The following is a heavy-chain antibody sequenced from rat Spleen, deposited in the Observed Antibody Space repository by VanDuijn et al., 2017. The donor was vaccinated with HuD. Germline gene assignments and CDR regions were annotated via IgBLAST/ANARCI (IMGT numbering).Heavy chain of an antibody. CDR2: ISYDGSST. D-gene: IGHD1-12*02. CDR3: ARQSDGSYYYFDY. V-gene: IGHV5-29*01. Sequence: EVQLVESGGGLVQPGRSLKLSCEVSGFTFSNYDMAWIRQAPTKGLEWVATISYDGSSTYYRDSVKGRFTISRDNAKSTLYLQMDSLRSEDTATYYCARQSDGSYYYFDYWGQGVMVTVSS. CDR1: GFTFSNYD. J-gene: IGHJ2*01.